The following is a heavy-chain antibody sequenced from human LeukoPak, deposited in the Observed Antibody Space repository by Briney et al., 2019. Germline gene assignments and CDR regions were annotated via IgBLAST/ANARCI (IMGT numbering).Heavy chain of an antibody. D-gene: IGHD7-27*01. CDR2: ISSSGSTI. CDR3: ARAGPPAHYYYYYMDV. J-gene: IGHJ6*03. Sequence: GGSLRLSCAASGFTFSSYEMNWVRQAPGKGLEWVSYISSSGSTIYYADSVKGRFTISRDNAKNSLYLQMNSLRAEDTAVYYCARAGPPAHYYYYYMDVWGKGTTVTVSS. CDR1: GFTFSSYE. V-gene: IGHV3-48*03.